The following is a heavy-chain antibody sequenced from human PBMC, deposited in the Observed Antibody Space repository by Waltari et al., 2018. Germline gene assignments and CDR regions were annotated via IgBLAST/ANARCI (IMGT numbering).Heavy chain of an antibody. CDR1: GGTFSSYA. Sequence: QVQLVQSGAEVKKPGSSVKVSCKPSGGTFSSYASRWARQAPGQGREWMGRIIPIFGTANYAQKFQGRVTITADESTSTAYMELSSLRSEDTAVYYCARDAGNWYFDLWGRGTLVTVSS. V-gene: IGHV1-69*15. CDR2: IIPIFGTA. D-gene: IGHD6-13*01. CDR3: ARDAGNWYFDL. J-gene: IGHJ2*01.